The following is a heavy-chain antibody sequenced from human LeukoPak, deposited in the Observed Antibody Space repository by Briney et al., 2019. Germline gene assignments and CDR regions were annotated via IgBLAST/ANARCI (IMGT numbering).Heavy chain of an antibody. CDR1: GFTFSSYS. CDR2: ISRSSSYT. J-gene: IGHJ4*02. V-gene: IGHV3-48*02. Sequence: GGSLRLSCAASGFTFSSYSMNWVRQAPGKGLEWVSYISRSSSYTYYADSVKGRFTISRDDAKNSLYLQMNSLRDEDTAVYYCAGDPDWLEYGGQGTLVTVSS. D-gene: IGHD3/OR15-3a*01. CDR3: AGDPDWLEY.